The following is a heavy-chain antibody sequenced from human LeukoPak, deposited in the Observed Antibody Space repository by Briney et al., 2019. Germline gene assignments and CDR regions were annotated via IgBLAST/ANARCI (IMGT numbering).Heavy chain of an antibody. J-gene: IGHJ4*02. V-gene: IGHV1-8*01. CDR2: MNPNTGRT. CDR3: ARLSQTPDYYSSGGYYYLGY. Sequence: ASVKVSCKASRYTFSSYDMNWVREAAGQGVEWMGWMNPNTGRTGFAQKFQGRLTMTRDTSISTAYMELSSLRSEDTAVYYCARLSQTPDYYSSGGYYYLGYWGQGTPVTVSS. CDR1: RYTFSSYD. D-gene: IGHD3-22*01.